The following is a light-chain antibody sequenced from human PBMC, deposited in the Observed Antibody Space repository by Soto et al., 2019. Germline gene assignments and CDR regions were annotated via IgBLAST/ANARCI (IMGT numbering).Light chain of an antibody. CDR2: AAS. CDR3: QQYYSYSYT. V-gene: IGKV1-8*01. CDR1: QGISSY. Sequence: AIRMTQSPSSLSASTGERVTITCRASQGISSYLAWYQQKPGKAPKLLIYAASTLQSGVPSRFSGSGSGTDFTLTISCLQSEDLATYYCQQYYSYSYTFGQGTKLEIK. J-gene: IGKJ2*01.